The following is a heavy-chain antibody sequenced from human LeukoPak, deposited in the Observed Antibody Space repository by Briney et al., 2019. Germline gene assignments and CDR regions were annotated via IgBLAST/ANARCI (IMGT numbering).Heavy chain of an antibody. D-gene: IGHD3-9*01. V-gene: IGHV4-39*01. CDR2: IYYSGST. Sequence: SETLSLTCTVSGGSISSSSYYWGWIRQPPGKGLEWIGSIYYSGSTYYNPSLKSRVTISVDTSKNQFSLKLSSVTAADTAVYYCASYSLRYFDYGYWGQGTLVTVSS. J-gene: IGHJ4*02. CDR3: ASYSLRYFDYGY. CDR1: GGSISSSSYY.